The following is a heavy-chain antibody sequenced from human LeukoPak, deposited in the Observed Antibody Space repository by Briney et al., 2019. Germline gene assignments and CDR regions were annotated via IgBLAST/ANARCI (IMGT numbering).Heavy chain of an antibody. D-gene: IGHD3-9*01. CDR3: AKDSPYYDILTGYVHYYYYGMDV. CDR2: ISGSGGST. V-gene: IGHV3-23*01. Sequence: GGSLRLSCAASGFTFSSYAMSWVRQAPGKGLEWVSAISGSGGSTYYADSVKGRFTISRDNSKNTLYLQMNSLRAEDTAVYYCAKDSPYYDILTGYVHYYYYGMDVWGQGTTVTVSS. CDR1: GFTFSSYA. J-gene: IGHJ6*02.